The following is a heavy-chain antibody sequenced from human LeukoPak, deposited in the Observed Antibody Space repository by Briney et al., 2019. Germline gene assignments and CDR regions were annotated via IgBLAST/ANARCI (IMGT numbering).Heavy chain of an antibody. Sequence: GGSLRLSCAASGFTFTNYWLHWVRQAPGKGLVWVSRINSDGSSTSYADSVKGRFTISRDNAKTTLYLQMNSLRAEDTAVYYCATYGSGSYYKFDFWGQGTLVTVSS. CDR3: ATYGSGSYYKFDF. CDR1: GFTFTNYW. J-gene: IGHJ4*02. D-gene: IGHD3-10*01. V-gene: IGHV3-74*01. CDR2: INSDGSST.